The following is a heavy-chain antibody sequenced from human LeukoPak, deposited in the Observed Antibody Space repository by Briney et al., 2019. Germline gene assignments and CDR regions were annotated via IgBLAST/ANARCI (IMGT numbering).Heavy chain of an antibody. Sequence: GGSLRLSCAASGFTFNSYGMHWVRQAPGKGLEWVALIWYDGGNKYYADSVKGRFTISRDNSQNTLYLQVNSLRAEDTAVYYCARVNTNYYVPVNYGMDVWGQGTTVTVSS. CDR2: IWYDGGNK. V-gene: IGHV3-33*01. CDR3: ARVNTNYYVPVNYGMDV. J-gene: IGHJ6*02. CDR1: GFTFNSYG. D-gene: IGHD3-16*01.